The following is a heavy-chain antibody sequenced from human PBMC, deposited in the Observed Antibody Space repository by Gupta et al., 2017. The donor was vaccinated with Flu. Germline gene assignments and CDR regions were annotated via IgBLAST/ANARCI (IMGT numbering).Heavy chain of an antibody. J-gene: IGHJ4*02. V-gene: IGHV3-48*01. CDR1: FRTYS. Sequence: FRTYSMSWVRQAPGKGLEWVSYIHASSGTIYYADSVKGRFTISRDNAKNSLYLQRDSLRAEDTAVYCCARVEARRLNYFDYWGQGTLVTVSS. CDR2: IHASSGTI. CDR3: ARVEARRLNYFDY. D-gene: IGHD3-10*01.